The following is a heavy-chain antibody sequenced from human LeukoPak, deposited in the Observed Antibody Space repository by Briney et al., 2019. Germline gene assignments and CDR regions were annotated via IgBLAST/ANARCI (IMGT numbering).Heavy chain of an antibody. V-gene: IGHV1-8*01. CDR1: GYTFTSYD. Sequence: ASVKVSCKASGYTFTSYDVNWVRQATGQGLELMGWVNPNSGHTGYAQKFQGRVTLTTNTSVSTAYMELSSLRSEDTAIYYCARGAPGSYCSGSSCPYFDYWGQGALVSVSS. CDR2: VNPNSGHT. CDR3: ARGAPGSYCSGSSCPYFDY. D-gene: IGHD2-15*01. J-gene: IGHJ4*02.